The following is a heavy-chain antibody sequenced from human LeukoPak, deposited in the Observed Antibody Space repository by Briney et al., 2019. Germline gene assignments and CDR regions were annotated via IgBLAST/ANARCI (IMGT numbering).Heavy chain of an antibody. CDR1: GYTFTGYY. V-gene: IGHV1-2*02. D-gene: IGHD6-13*01. CDR2: INPNSGGT. Sequence: ASVKVSCKASGYTFTGYYMHWVRQAPGQGLEWMGWINPNSGGTNYAQKFQGRVTMTRDTSISTAYMELSRLRSDDTAVYYCARDLRVSSSWSNWFDPWGHGTLVTVSS. CDR3: ARDLRVSSSWSNWFDP. J-gene: IGHJ5*02.